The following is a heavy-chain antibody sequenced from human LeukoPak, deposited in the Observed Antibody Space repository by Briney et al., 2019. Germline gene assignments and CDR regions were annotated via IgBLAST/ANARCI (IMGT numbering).Heavy chain of an antibody. CDR3: ARVPGPNWFDP. CDR1: GYSIRDGYY. J-gene: IGHJ5*02. V-gene: IGHV4-38-2*02. Sequence: SETLSLTCTVSGYSIRDGYYWGWIREPPGKGPEWIGNMYHTGITYYNPSLRSRVTISVDTSKNQVSLRLTSVTAADTAMYYCARVPGPNWFDPWGQGTLVTVSS. CDR2: MYHTGIT.